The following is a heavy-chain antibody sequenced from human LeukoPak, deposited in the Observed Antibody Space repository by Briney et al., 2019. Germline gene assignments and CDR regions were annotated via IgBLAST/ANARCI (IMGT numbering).Heavy chain of an antibody. CDR3: ANLLIAGLPAEYFQH. J-gene: IGHJ1*01. Sequence: GGSLRLSCAASRFTFSSYGMHWVRQAPGKGLEWVAFIRYDGSNKYYADSVKGRFSISRDDSKSTLYLQMNSLRAEDTAVYYCANLLIAGLPAEYFQHWGQGTLVTVSS. CDR2: IRYDGSNK. D-gene: IGHD2-15*01. V-gene: IGHV3-30*02. CDR1: RFTFSSYG.